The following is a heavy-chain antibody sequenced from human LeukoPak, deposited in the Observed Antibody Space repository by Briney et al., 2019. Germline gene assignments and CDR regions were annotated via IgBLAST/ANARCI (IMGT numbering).Heavy chain of an antibody. CDR1: GFTFSTYW. Sequence: KAGGSLRLSCAASGFTFSTYWMSWVRQAPGKGLEWVANIKQDGSEKSYVDSVKGRFTISRDNAKNSLYLQMNSLRAADTAVYYCATSGWYGIYFDYWGQGTLVTVSS. V-gene: IGHV3-7*01. CDR3: ATSGWYGIYFDY. CDR2: IKQDGSEK. D-gene: IGHD6-19*01. J-gene: IGHJ4*02.